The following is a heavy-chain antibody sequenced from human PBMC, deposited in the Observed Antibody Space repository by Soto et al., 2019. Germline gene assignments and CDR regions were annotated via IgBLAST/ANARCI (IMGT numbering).Heavy chain of an antibody. CDR3: ARESDYVWGSYRYYYYGMDV. Sequence: PGGSLRLSCAASGFTFSSYAMHWVRQAPGKGLERVAVISYDGSSKDYADSVKGRFTISRDNSKNTLYLQMNSLRAEDTAVYYCARESDYVWGSYRYYYYGMDVWGQGTTVTVSS. CDR2: ISYDGSSK. D-gene: IGHD3-16*01. CDR1: GFTFSSYA. V-gene: IGHV3-30-3*01. J-gene: IGHJ6*02.